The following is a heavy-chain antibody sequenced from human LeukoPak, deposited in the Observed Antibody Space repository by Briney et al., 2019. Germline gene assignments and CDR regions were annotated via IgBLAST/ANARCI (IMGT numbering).Heavy chain of an antibody. D-gene: IGHD6-25*01. Sequence: GASVTVSFKVSVYTLTQLSMHWVRQAPGKGLEWMGGFDPEDGETIYAQNFQGRVTMTEDTSTDTAYMELNNLTSEDTAVYYCVRFAAGPDPYYPWGQGTLVTVSS. CDR1: VYTLTQLS. CDR2: FDPEDGET. V-gene: IGHV1-24*01. CDR3: VRFAAGPDPYYP. J-gene: IGHJ5*02.